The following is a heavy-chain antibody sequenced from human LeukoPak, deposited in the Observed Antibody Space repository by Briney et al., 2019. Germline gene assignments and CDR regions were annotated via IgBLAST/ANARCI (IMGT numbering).Heavy chain of an antibody. J-gene: IGHJ4*02. CDR2: INHSGST. CDR1: GGSFSGYY. D-gene: IGHD6-19*01. V-gene: IGHV4-34*01. CDR3: ARENQWLRYYFDY. Sequence: SETLSLTCAVYGGSFSGYYWSWIRQPPGKGLEWIGEINHSGSTNYNPSLKSRVTISVDTSKNQFSLKLSSVTAADTAVYYCARENQWLRYYFDYWGQGTLVTVSS.